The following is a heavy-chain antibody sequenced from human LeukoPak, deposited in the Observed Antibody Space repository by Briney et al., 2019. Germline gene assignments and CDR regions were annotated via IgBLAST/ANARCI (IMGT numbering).Heavy chain of an antibody. V-gene: IGHV4-59*01. D-gene: IGHD2-2*01. CDR3: ARGIVVVPAATPNYYYYYYMDV. CDR1: GGSISSYY. Sequence: SETLSLTCTVSGGSISSYYWSWIRQPPGKGLEWIGYIYYSGSTNYNPSLKSRVTISVDTSKNQFSLKLSSVTAADTAVYYCARGIVVVPAATPNYYYYYYMDVWGKGTTVTISS. J-gene: IGHJ6*03. CDR2: IYYSGST.